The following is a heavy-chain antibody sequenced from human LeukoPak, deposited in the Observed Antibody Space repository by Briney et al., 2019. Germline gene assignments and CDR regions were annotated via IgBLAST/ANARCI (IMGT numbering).Heavy chain of an antibody. CDR2: ISSSGSGDNT. CDR3: AKGSYYDSSGSFYFDY. J-gene: IGHJ4*02. CDR1: GVTLSTYA. V-gene: IGHV3-23*01. Sequence: PGGSLRLSCAASGVTLSTYAMSWARQAPGKGLEWVSGISSSGSGDNTYYADSVKGRFTISRDNSKNTLYVQVNSLGTEDTAAYYCAKGSYYDSSGSFYFDYWGQGTLVTVSS. D-gene: IGHD3-22*01.